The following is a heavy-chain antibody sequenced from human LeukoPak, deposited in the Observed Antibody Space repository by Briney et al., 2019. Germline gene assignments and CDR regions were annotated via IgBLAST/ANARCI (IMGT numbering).Heavy chain of an antibody. CDR2: IREDGSEK. CDR1: EFTFSSYS. D-gene: IGHD3-16*01. J-gene: IGHJ4*02. V-gene: IGHV3-7*01. Sequence: GGSLRLSCAASEFTFSSYSMSWVRQAPGKGLEWVANIREDGSEKYYVDSVKGRFTISRDNAKNSLFLQMNSLRAEDTAVYYCARGGRYYYADWGQGTLVTVSS. CDR3: ARGGRYYYAD.